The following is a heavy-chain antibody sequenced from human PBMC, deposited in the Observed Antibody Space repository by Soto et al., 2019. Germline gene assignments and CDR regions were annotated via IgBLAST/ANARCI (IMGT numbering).Heavy chain of an antibody. D-gene: IGHD3-9*01. J-gene: IGHJ6*02. V-gene: IGHV3-33*01. Sequence: QVQLVESGGGVVQPGRSLRLSCAASGFTFSSYGMHWVRQAPGKGLEWVAVIWYDGSNKYYADSVKGRFTISRDNSKNTLYLQMNSLRAEDTAVYYCARSGGRTGGMAVWGQGTTVTVSS. CDR3: ARSGGRTGGMAV. CDR1: GFTFSSYG. CDR2: IWYDGSNK.